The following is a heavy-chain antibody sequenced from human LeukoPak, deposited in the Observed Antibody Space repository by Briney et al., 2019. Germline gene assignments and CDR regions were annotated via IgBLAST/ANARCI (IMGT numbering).Heavy chain of an antibody. CDR2: INHSGST. D-gene: IGHD3-22*01. CDR1: GGSSIGYY. J-gene: IGHJ3*02. V-gene: IGHV4-34*01. CDR3: ARGGTMIVVVITPDAFDI. Sequence: KSSETLSLTCAVYGGSSIGYYWSWIRQPPGKGLEWIGEINHSGSTNYNPSLKSRVTISVDTSKNQFSLKLSSVTAADTAVYYCARGGTMIVVVITPDAFDIWGQARMVTVSS.